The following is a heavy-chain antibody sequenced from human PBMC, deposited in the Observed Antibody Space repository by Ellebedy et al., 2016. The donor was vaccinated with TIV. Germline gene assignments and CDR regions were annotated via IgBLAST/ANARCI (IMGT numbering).Heavy chain of an antibody. J-gene: IGHJ4*02. D-gene: IGHD2-2*02. CDR2: INHSGST. V-gene: IGHV4-34*01. CDR1: GGSFSGYY. Sequence: SETLSLXXAVYGGSFSGYYWSWIRQPPGKGLEWIGEINHSGSTNYNPSLKSRVTISVDTSKNQFSLKLSSVTAADTAVYYCARVGIVVVPAAIGALDYWGQGTLVTVSS. CDR3: ARVGIVVVPAAIGALDY.